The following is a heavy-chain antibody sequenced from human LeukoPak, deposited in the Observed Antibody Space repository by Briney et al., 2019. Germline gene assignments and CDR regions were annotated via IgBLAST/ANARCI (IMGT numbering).Heavy chain of an antibody. CDR3: AIDSSGYYEGIDY. D-gene: IGHD3-22*01. V-gene: IGHV1-18*01. J-gene: IGHJ4*02. Sequence: ASVTVSCKASGYTFTSYGISWVRHAPGQGLEWMGWISAYNGNTNYAQKLQGRVTMTTDTSTNTAYMELRSLRSDATAVYYCAIDSSGYYEGIDYWGQGTLVTVSS. CDR1: GYTFTSYG. CDR2: ISAYNGNT.